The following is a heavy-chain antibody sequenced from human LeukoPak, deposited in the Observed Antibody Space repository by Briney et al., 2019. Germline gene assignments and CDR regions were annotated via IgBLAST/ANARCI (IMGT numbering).Heavy chain of an antibody. Sequence: ASVKVSCKAPGYTFISYAMNWVRQAPGQGLEWMGWINTNTGNPTYAQGFTGRFVFSLDTSVSTAYLQISSLQAEDTAVYYCARSNNDGDYLGVGFDYWGQGTLVTVSS. V-gene: IGHV7-4-1*02. J-gene: IGHJ4*02. CDR3: ARSNNDGDYLGVGFDY. CDR1: GYTFISYA. CDR2: INTNTGNP. D-gene: IGHD4-17*01.